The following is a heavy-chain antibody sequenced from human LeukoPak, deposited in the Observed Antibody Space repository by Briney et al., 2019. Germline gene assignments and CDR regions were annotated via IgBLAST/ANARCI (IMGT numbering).Heavy chain of an antibody. Sequence: GESLKISCKGSGYSFTSYWTGWVRQMPGKGLEWMGIIYPGDSDTRYSPSFQGQVTISADKSISTAYLQWSSLKASDTAMYYCARSASLIAVAGTDYFDYWGQGTLVTVSS. D-gene: IGHD6-19*01. CDR1: GYSFTSYW. J-gene: IGHJ4*02. V-gene: IGHV5-51*01. CDR3: ARSASLIAVAGTDYFDY. CDR2: IYPGDSDT.